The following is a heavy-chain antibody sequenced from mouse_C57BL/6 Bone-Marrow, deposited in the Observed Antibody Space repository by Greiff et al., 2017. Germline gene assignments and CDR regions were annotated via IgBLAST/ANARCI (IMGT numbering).Heavy chain of an antibody. CDR3: ARRGYDYAWFAY. V-gene: IGHV5-6*02. Sequence: DVKLVESGGDLVKPGGSLKLSCAASGFTFSSYGMSWVRQTPDKRLEWVATISSGGSYTYYPDSVKGRVTISRDNAKNTLYLQMSSLTSEDTAVYYCARRGYDYAWFAYWGQGTLVTVSA. CDR2: ISSGGSYT. CDR1: GFTFSSYG. J-gene: IGHJ3*01. D-gene: IGHD2-4*01.